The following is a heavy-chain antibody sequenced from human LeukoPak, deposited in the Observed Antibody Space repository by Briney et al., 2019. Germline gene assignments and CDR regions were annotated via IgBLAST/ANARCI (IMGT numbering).Heavy chain of an antibody. CDR3: ARAKVGARDYFDY. CDR2: ISYDGSNK. J-gene: IGHJ4*02. D-gene: IGHD1-26*01. Sequence: GRSLRLSCAASGFTFSSYGMHWVRQAPGKGLEWVAVISYDGSNKYYADSVKGRFTISRDNSKNTLYLQMNSLRAEDTAVYYCARAKVGARDYFDYWGQGTLVTVSS. CDR1: GFTFSSYG. V-gene: IGHV3-30*03.